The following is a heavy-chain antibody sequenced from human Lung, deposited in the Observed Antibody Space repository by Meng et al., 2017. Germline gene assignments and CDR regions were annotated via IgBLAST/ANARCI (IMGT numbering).Heavy chain of an antibody. CDR1: RGSLRDYH. CDR2: INHSGST. J-gene: IGHJ4*02. V-gene: IGHV4-34*01. CDR3: ARGPTTMAHDFDY. Sequence: QGHLHQWGVGLLKPSETLSCPCVVSRGSLRDYHWSWIRQPPGKGLEWIGEINHSGSTNYNPSLERRATISVDTSQNNLSLKLSSVTAADSAVYYCARGPTTMAHDFDYWGQGTLVTVSS. D-gene: IGHD4-11*01.